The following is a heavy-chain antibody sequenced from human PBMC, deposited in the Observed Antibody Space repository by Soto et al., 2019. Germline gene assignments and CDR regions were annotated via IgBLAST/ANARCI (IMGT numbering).Heavy chain of an antibody. Sequence: HPVGSLRLSCAASGFSFSSYGMSWVRQAPGKGLDWVSAISGGGGDTYYADSVKGRFTISRDSSKNTLYLQMNSLRAEDTAIYYCAKESSNSAAIYYYFYGMDVWGQGTTVTVSS. D-gene: IGHD4-4*01. CDR2: ISGGGGDT. V-gene: IGHV3-23*01. CDR3: AKESSNSAAIYYYFYGMDV. J-gene: IGHJ6*02. CDR1: GFSFSSYG.